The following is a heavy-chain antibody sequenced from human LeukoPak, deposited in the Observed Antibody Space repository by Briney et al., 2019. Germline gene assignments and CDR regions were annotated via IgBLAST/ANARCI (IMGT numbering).Heavy chain of an antibody. V-gene: IGHV3-11*01. J-gene: IGHJ3*02. CDR1: GFTFSDYY. Sequence: PGGSLRLSCAASGFTFSDYYMSWIRQAPGKGLEWVSYISSSGSTIYYADSVKGRFAISRDNAKNSLYLQMNSLRAEDTAVYYCARAYYDILTGYSFPDAFDIWGQGTMVTVSS. D-gene: IGHD3-9*01. CDR3: ARAYYDILTGYSFPDAFDI. CDR2: ISSSGSTI.